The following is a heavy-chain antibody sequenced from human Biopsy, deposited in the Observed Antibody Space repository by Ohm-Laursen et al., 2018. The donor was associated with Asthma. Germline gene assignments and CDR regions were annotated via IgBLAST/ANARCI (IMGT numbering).Heavy chain of an antibody. CDR3: ARKAGSCISRTCYSLDF. J-gene: IGHJ4*02. CDR1: GGTFNTYV. V-gene: IGHV1-69*13. D-gene: IGHD2-2*01. Sequence: GASVKVSCKSLGGTFNTYVIGWVRQAPGKGLGGRGGINSVFGTTTYPQKSQDRVTITADDSTSTVYMELSSLRSEDTAVYYCARKAGSCISRTCYSLDFWGQGTLVTVSS. CDR2: INSVFGTT.